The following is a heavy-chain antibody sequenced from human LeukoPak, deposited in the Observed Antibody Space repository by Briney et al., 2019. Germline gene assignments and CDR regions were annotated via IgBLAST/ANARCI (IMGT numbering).Heavy chain of an antibody. Sequence: ASVKVSCKASGYTFTSYGISWVRQAPGQGLEWMGWISAYNGNTNYAQKLQGRVTMTTDTSTSTAYMELRSLRSDDTAVYYCARGGDSSGWYVFGVTVYWGQGTLVTVSS. CDR3: ARGGDSSGWYVFGVTVY. D-gene: IGHD6-19*01. J-gene: IGHJ4*02. V-gene: IGHV1-18*01. CDR1: GYTFTSYG. CDR2: ISAYNGNT.